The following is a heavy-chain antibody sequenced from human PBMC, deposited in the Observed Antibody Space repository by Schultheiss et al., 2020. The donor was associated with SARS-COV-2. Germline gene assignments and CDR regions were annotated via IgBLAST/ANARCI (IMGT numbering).Heavy chain of an antibody. CDR3: AMLGYCSSTSCYDDNDY. V-gene: IGHV4-31*03. J-gene: IGHJ4*02. CDR2: IYYSGST. CDR1: GGSISSGGYY. Sequence: SQTLSLTCTVSGGSISSGGYYWSWIRQHPGKGLEWIGYIYYSGSTYYNPSLKSRVTISVDTSKNQFSLKLSSVTAADTAVYYCAMLGYCSSTSCYDDNDYWGQGTLVTVSS. D-gene: IGHD2-2*01.